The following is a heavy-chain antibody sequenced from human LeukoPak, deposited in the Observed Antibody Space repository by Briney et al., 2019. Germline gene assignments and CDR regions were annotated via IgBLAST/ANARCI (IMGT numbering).Heavy chain of an antibody. V-gene: IGHV3-23*01. J-gene: IGHJ6*03. CDR2: ISGSGGST. CDR1: GFTFSRYA. D-gene: IGHD3-22*01. Sequence: GGSLRLSCAASGFTFSRYAMSMVRQAPGKGLEWVSTISGSGGSTYYADSVKGRFTISRDTSENTLYLQVNSLRAEDTAVYYCVKVYYYSRLHYYYMDVWGKGTTVTVSS. CDR3: VKVYYYSRLHYYYMDV.